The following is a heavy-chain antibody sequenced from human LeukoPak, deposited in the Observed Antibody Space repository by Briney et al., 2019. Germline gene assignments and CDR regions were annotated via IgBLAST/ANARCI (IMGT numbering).Heavy chain of an antibody. CDR1: GGTFSSYA. V-gene: IGHV1-69*04. CDR3: ARDGYGGNPRVFYFDY. Sequence: SVKVSCKASGGTFSSYAISWVRQAPGQGLEWMGRIIPILGIANYAQKFQGRVTITADKSTSTAYMELSSLRSEDTAVYHCARDGYGGNPRVFYFDYWGQGTLVTVSS. D-gene: IGHD4-23*01. J-gene: IGHJ4*02. CDR2: IIPILGIA.